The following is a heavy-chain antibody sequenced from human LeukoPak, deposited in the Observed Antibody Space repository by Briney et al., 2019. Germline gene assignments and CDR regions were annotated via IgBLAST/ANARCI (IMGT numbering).Heavy chain of an antibody. Sequence: GGSQRLFCAASGLIFKTYVIHCPRQAPGKGLEWVAVISEDGVNKYYRDSVKGRFTISRDKYKNTVSLQMNSQTGDDRAGHVLVRGINGYDMGTVFRDQGGGGVLVTV. CDR3: VRGINGYDMGTVFRDQ. D-gene: IGHD5-18*01. CDR2: ISEDGVNK. CDR1: GLIFKTYV. V-gene: IGHV3-30*03. J-gene: IGHJ4*02.